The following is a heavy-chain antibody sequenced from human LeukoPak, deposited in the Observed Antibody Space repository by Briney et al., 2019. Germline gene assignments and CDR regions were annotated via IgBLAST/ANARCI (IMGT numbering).Heavy chain of an antibody. CDR2: IYPGDFDT. V-gene: IGHV5-51*01. D-gene: IGHD6-6*01. Sequence: GESLKISCKGSGYSFTSYWIGWVRQMPGKGLEWMGIIYPGDFDTRYSPSFQGQVTISVDKSISTAYLQWSSLKASDTAMYYCARHRHISTRPDAFDIWGQGTMVTVSS. J-gene: IGHJ3*02. CDR1: GYSFTSYW. CDR3: ARHRHISTRPDAFDI.